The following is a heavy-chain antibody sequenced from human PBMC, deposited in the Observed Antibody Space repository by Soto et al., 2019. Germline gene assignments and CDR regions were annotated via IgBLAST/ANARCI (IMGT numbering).Heavy chain of an antibody. CDR2: ISHSGST. CDR3: ARLCSSTSCYPSEYFQH. Sequence: SETLSLTCTVSGGSISSAAYYWSWIRQHPGKGLEWIGYISHSGSTYYNPSLKSRVTISVDTSKNQFSLKLSSVTAADTAVYYCARLCSSTSCYPSEYFQHWGQGTLVTVSS. V-gene: IGHV4-30-4*08. CDR1: GGSISSAAYY. J-gene: IGHJ1*01. D-gene: IGHD2-2*01.